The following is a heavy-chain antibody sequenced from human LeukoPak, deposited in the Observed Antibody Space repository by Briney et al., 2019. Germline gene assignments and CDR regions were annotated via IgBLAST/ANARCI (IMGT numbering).Heavy chain of an antibody. CDR1: GGSISSSSYY. CDR3: ASYGDYGKFPFDY. CDR2: IYYSGST. J-gene: IGHJ4*02. V-gene: IGHV4-39*01. Sequence: SETLSLTCTVSGGSISSSSYYWGWIRQPPGKGLEWIGSIYYSGSTYYNPSLKGRVTISVDTSKNQFSLKLSSVTAADTAVYYCASYGDYGKFPFDYWGQGTLVTVSS. D-gene: IGHD4-17*01.